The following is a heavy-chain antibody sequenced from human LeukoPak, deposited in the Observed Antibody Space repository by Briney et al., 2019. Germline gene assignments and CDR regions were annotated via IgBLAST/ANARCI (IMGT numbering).Heavy chain of an antibody. V-gene: IGHV4-4*02. CDR1: RGSISSNNW. CDR2: IYHSGST. Sequence: SGTLSLTCAVSRGSISSNNWWSWARQPPGKRLEWIAEIYHSGSTNYNPSLKSRVTISVDKSKNQFSLKLSSVTAADTAMYYCARDSYYFGSGSDNTPYNWFDPWGQGTLVTVSS. D-gene: IGHD3-10*01. CDR3: ARDSYYFGSGSDNTPYNWFDP. J-gene: IGHJ5*02.